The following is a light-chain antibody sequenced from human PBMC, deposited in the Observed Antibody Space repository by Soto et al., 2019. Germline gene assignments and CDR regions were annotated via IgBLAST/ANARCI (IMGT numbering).Light chain of an antibody. V-gene: IGKV3-20*01. J-gene: IGKJ4*01. CDR2: GTS. CDR3: QQYGSLIT. Sequence: EIVLTQSPGTLSLSPGERATLSCRASQNVSSSYLAWYQQKPGQAPRLLIYGTSSRATGIPDRFSGSGSGTDFTLTISRLEPEDFAVYYCQQYGSLITFGGGTKVEIK. CDR1: QNVSSSY.